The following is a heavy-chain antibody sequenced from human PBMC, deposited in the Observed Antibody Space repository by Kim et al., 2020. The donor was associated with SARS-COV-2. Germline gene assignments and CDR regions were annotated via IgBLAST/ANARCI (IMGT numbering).Heavy chain of an antibody. CDR3: VRAQQLVRSNWFDP. J-gene: IGHJ5*02. Sequence: GGSLRLSCAASGFTFSSYSMNWVRQAPGKGLEWVSSISSSSSYIYYADSVKGRFTISRDNAKNSLYLQMNSLRAEDTAVYYCVRAQQLVRSNWFDPWGQGTLVTVSS. V-gene: IGHV3-21*01. CDR1: GFTFSSYS. CDR2: ISSSSSYI. D-gene: IGHD6-13*01.